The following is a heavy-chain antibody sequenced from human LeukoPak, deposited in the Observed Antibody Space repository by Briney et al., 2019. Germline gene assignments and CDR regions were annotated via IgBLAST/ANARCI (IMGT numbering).Heavy chain of an antibody. CDR3: AKGGVYCSGGNCYSADY. J-gene: IGHJ4*02. CDR1: GCSFTIYA. D-gene: IGHD2-15*01. Sequence: GGSLRLSCAASGCSFTIYAMTWVRQAPGKGLEWVSAISSSGGSTHYADSVKGRFTISRDNSKNTLYLQMNSLRAEDTAVYYCAKGGVYCSGGNCYSADYWGQGTLVTVSS. V-gene: IGHV3-23*01. CDR2: ISSSGGST.